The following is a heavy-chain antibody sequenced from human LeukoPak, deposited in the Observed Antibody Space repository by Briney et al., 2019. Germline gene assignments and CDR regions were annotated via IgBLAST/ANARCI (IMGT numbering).Heavy chain of an antibody. V-gene: IGHV4-34*01. CDR2: INHSGST. CDR1: GGSFSGYY. CDR3: ASTEYYYYYMDV. Sequence: KPSETLSLTCAVYGGSFSGYYWSWIRQPPGKGLEWIGEINHSGSTNYNPSLKSRVTISVDTSKNQFSLKLSSVTAADTAVYYCASTEYYYYYMDVWGKGTTVTISS. J-gene: IGHJ6*03.